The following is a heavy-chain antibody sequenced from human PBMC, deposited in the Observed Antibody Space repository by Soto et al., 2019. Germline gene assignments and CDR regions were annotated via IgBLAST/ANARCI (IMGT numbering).Heavy chain of an antibody. Sequence: EVQLLESGGGLVQPGGSLRLSCTASGFTFSRHAMTWVRQAPGKGLEWVSGLSDSGGSIYYADSVKGRFTISRDNSMNTLYLKMNPLRAEDTAIDCCAKVSSSWYAGFFDLWGQGTLVTVSS. CDR1: GFTFSRHA. J-gene: IGHJ4*02. CDR2: LSDSGGSI. CDR3: AKVSSSWYAGFFDL. D-gene: IGHD6-13*01. V-gene: IGHV3-23*01.